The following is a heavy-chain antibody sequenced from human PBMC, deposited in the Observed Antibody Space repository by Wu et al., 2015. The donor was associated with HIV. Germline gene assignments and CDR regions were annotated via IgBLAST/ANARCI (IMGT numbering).Heavy chain of an antibody. CDR1: GGTFSSYA. CDR3: ARDTSSGASGELSVRVYYYYYGMGRR. V-gene: IGHV1-69*13. D-gene: IGHD3-16*02. CDR2: IIPIFGTA. Sequence: QVQLVQSGAEVKKPGSSVKVSCKASGGTFSSYAISWVRQAPGQGLEWMGRIIPIFGTANYAQKFQGRVTITADESTSTAYMELSSLRSEDTAVYYCARDTSSGASGELSVRVYYYYYGMGRRGAKGTTGPPSP. J-gene: IGHJ6*02.